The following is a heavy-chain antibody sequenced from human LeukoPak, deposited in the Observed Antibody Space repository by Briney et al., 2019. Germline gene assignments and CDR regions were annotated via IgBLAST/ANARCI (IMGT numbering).Heavy chain of an antibody. J-gene: IGHJ5*02. CDR3: ARDLGAAGRNWFDP. V-gene: IGHV1-18*01. CDR1: CYTFTSYG. Sequence: GESLKISCKGSCYTFTSYGISWVRQAPGQGLEWMGWISAYNGNTNYAQKLQGRVTMTTDTSTSTAYMELRSLRSDDTAVYYCARDLGAAGRNWFDPWGQGTLVTVSS. CDR2: ISAYNGNT. D-gene: IGHD6-13*01.